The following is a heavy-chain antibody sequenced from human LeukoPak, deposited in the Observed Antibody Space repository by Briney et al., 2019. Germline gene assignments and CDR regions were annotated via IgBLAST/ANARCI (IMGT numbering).Heavy chain of an antibody. CDR1: GFTFSSYS. CDR2: ISSSSSYI. V-gene: IGHV3-21*01. D-gene: IGHD3-22*01. J-gene: IGHJ3*02. CDR3: ARDRAGFYDSTSYYYDAFDI. Sequence: GGSLRLSCAASGFTFSSYSMNWVRQAPGKGLEWVSSISSSSSYISYADSVKGRFTISRDNAKNSLYLQMNSLRAEDTAVYYCARDRAGFYDSTSYYYDAFDIWGQGTVVTASS.